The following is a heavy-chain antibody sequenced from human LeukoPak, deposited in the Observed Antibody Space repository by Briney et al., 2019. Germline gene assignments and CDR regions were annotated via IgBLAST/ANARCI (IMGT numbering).Heavy chain of an antibody. V-gene: IGHV3-23*01. CDR3: AKDQFTMVRGARDGAFDY. J-gene: IGHJ4*02. CDR1: GFTFSSYA. D-gene: IGHD3-10*01. Sequence: GGSLRLPCAASGFTFSSYAMSWVRQAPGKGLEWVSAISGSGGSTYYADSVKGRFTISRDNSKNTLYLQMNSLRAEDTAVYYCAKDQFTMVRGARDGAFDYWGQGTLVTVSS. CDR2: ISGSGGST.